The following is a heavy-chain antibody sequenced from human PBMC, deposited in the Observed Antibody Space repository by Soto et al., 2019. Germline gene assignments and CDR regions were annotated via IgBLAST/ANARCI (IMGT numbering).Heavy chain of an antibody. J-gene: IGHJ4*02. Sequence: EVQLLESGGGLVQPGGSLRLSCAASGFTFRSHAMSWVRQAPGKGLEWVSAISGSGGSTYYADSVKGRFTISRDNSKNTLYLQMNSLRAEDTAVYYCAKDGAPYYYDSSGIFYWGQGTLVTVSS. V-gene: IGHV3-23*01. CDR3: AKDGAPYYYDSSGIFY. CDR2: ISGSGGST. CDR1: GFTFRSHA. D-gene: IGHD3-22*01.